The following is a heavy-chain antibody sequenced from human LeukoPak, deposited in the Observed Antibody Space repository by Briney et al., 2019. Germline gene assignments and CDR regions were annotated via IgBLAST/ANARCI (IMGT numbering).Heavy chain of an antibody. V-gene: IGHV3-23*01. CDR2: ISDNGDST. CDR1: GFSFSIYA. J-gene: IGHJ4*02. Sequence: GGSLRLSCAASGFSFSIYAMGWVRRAPGRGLEWVSSISDNGDSTYYADSVKGRFTISRDNSKNTLYLQMNSLRAEDTAVYHCAKRPDQIGYWGQGTLLTVSS. CDR3: AKRPDQIGY.